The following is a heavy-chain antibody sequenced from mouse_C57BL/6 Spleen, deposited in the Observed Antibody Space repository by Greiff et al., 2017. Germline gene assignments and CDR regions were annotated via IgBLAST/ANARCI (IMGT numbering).Heavy chain of an antibody. J-gene: IGHJ2*01. V-gene: IGHV1-82*01. Sequence: QVQLKESGPELVKPGASVKISCKASGYAFSSSWMHWVKPRPGPGLEWIGRIYPGDGDTNYNGKFKGKATLTADKSSITAYMQLSCLTSEDSAVYVCSRGYFDYWGQGTTLTVSS. CDR1: GYAFSSSW. CDR2: IYPGDGDT. CDR3: SRGYFDY.